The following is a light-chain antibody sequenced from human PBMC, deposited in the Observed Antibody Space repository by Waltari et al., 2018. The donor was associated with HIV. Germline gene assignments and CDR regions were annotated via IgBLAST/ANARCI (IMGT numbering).Light chain of an antibody. CDR1: QSVRSN. Sequence: EIVMTQSPATLSVSPGERATLSCRASQSVRSNLAWYQQKPGQAPRLLIYDASTRATGIPARFSGSGSGTEFTLTISSLQSEDLAVYYCQQYDNWWTFGQGTKVEI. J-gene: IGKJ1*01. CDR2: DAS. CDR3: QQYDNWWT. V-gene: IGKV3-15*01.